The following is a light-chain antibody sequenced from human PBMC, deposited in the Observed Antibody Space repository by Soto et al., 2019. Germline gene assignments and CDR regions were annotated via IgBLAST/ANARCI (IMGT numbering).Light chain of an antibody. CDR3: QQYYNWPRT. Sequence: DILMTQSPATLSVSPGERATLSCRASENIYTNLAWYQQKPGQAPRLLFYGASTRATGLPARFSGTGSGTEFTLTINSLQAEDSAVYYCQQYYNWPRTFGQGTRLEIK. CDR2: GAS. CDR1: ENIYTN. V-gene: IGKV3-15*01. J-gene: IGKJ5*01.